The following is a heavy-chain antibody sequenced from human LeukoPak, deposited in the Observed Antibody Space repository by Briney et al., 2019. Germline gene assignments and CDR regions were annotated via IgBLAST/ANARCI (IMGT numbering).Heavy chain of an antibody. Sequence: SETLSLTCTVSVGSTSSYYWSWVREPPGKGLERIGYIYYSGSTNYNPSLKSRVTISVDTSKNQFSLKLSSVTAADTAVYYCARAFTGRGRYFDYWGQGTLVTVSS. J-gene: IGHJ4*02. CDR2: IYYSGST. D-gene: IGHD3-10*01. CDR1: VGSTSSYY. CDR3: ARAFTGRGRYFDY. V-gene: IGHV4-59*01.